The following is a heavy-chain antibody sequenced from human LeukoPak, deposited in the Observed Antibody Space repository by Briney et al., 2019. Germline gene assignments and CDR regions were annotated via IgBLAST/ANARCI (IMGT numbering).Heavy chain of an antibody. J-gene: IGHJ4*02. D-gene: IGHD3-9*01. CDR1: GFTFSSYA. CDR2: ISCDGSNK. V-gene: IGHV3-30*04. Sequence: GGSLRLSCAASGFTFSSYAMHWVRQAPGKGLEWVAVISCDGSNKYYADSVKGRFTISRDNSKNTLYLQMNSLRAEDTAVYYFAREEYYDILTGYFGLFDYWGQGTLVTVSS. CDR3: AREEYYDILTGYFGLFDY.